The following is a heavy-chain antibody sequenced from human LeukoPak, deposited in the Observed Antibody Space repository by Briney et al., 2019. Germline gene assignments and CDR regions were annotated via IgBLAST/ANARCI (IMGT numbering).Heavy chain of an antibody. CDR1: GYTFTNYD. CDR3: TRSGFGGGVHFDY. J-gene: IGHJ4*02. CDR2: MNPNSGDT. D-gene: IGHD3-16*01. V-gene: IGHV1-8*01. Sequence: ASVKVSCKASGYTFTNYDINWVRQAAGQGLEWMGWMNPNSGDTGYVEKFQGRVTTTRDTSMNTAYMELSSLRSEDTAVYYCTRSGFGGGVHFDYWGQGTPVTVSS.